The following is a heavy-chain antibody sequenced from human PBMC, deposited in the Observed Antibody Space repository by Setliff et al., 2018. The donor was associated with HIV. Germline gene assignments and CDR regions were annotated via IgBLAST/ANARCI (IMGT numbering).Heavy chain of an antibody. D-gene: IGHD3-22*01. V-gene: IGHV1-46*01. CDR3: ARNGGDSSGYYYAEN. CDR2: INPSGGST. J-gene: IGHJ4*02. Sequence: ASVKVSCKASGYTFTSSLIHWMRQAPGQGLEWMGIINPSGGSTGFAQKFQGRVTMTRDTSTNTVYMEVRSLRSEDTAVYYCARNGGDSSGYYYAENWGQGKLVTVSS. CDR1: GYTFTSSL.